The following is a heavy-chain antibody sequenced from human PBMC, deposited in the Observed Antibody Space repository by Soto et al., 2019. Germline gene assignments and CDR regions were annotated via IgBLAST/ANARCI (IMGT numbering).Heavy chain of an antibody. J-gene: IGHJ5*02. Sequence: GASVKVSCTASGGAFSSYDVSWVRQAPGQGLEWMGGISPIFGTANYAQKFQGRVTITADESTTTAYMELSSLRSEDTAVYYCARDVRYYYDSSGSSNWFDPWGQGTLVTVSS. V-gene: IGHV1-69*13. D-gene: IGHD3-22*01. CDR1: GGAFSSYD. CDR2: ISPIFGTA. CDR3: ARDVRYYYDSSGSSNWFDP.